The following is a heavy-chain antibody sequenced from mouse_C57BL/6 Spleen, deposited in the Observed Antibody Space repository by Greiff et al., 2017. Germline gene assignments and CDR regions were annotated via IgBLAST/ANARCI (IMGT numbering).Heavy chain of an antibody. CDR3: ARRTYAMDY. J-gene: IGHJ4*01. Sequence: VQLQQSGAELVRPGASVKLSCKASGYTFTDYEMHWVKQTPVHGLEWIGAIDPETGGTAYNQKFKGKATLTADKSSSTAYLELRSLTSEDYAVYYCARRTYAMDYWGQGTSVTVSS. CDR1: GYTFTDYE. V-gene: IGHV1-15*01. CDR2: IDPETGGT.